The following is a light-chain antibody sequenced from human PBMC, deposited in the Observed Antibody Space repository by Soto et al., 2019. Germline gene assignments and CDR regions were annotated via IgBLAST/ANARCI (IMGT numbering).Light chain of an antibody. J-gene: IGKJ3*01. V-gene: IGKV1-12*02. CDR2: GAS. CDR1: QGIGSW. Sequence: DIQMTQSPSSVSASVGDRVTITCRASQGIGSWLAWYQQKPGKAPNPLIYGASNLHTGLPSRFSGSGSGTDFPLPIRLLHPENFATSHCRQANTFPLTFGPGTKVDIK. CDR3: RQANTFPLT.